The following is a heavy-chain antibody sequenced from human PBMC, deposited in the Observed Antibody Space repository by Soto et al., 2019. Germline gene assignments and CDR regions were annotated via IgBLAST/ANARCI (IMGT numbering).Heavy chain of an antibody. CDR1: GFTFSSYA. Sequence: EVQLLESGGGLVRPGGSLRLSCAASGFTFSSYAMSWVRQAPGKGLEWVSTISGSDGRTYSTDSVKGGFTISRDNSRNTAYLQMNSLRVEDTAVYYCANGVSQYTPLALFDYWGRGTLVTVSS. CDR2: ISGSDGRT. CDR3: ANGVSQYTPLALFDY. J-gene: IGHJ4*02. V-gene: IGHV3-23*01. D-gene: IGHD5-18*01.